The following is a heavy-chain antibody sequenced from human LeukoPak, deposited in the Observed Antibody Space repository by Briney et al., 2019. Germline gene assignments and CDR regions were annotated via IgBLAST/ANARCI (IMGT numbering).Heavy chain of an antibody. J-gene: IGHJ6*02. CDR3: ARDPIVPAAIIYYYYGMDV. CDR2: ITQDGSEK. CDR1: GFTSSSYW. Sequence: QPGGSLRLSCAASGFTSSSYWMSWVRQAPGKGLEWVANITQDGSEKYYVDSVKGRFTISRDNAKNSLYLQMNSLRAEDTAVYYCARDPIVPAAIIYYYYGMDVWGQGTTVTVSS. D-gene: IGHD2-2*02. V-gene: IGHV3-7*01.